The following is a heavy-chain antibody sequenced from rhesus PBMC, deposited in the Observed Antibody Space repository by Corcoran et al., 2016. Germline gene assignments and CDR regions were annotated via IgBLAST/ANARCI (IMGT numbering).Heavy chain of an antibody. Sequence: EVQLVESGGGLVQPGGSLRLSCAASGFTFRNYGMAWVRQAPGKGVEWISAISSVGDSTYYADSVKGRFTISRDNSKNILSLQMNSLRAEDTAVYYCAKVPYCTGSGCYADYWGQGVLVTVSS. V-gene: IGHV3S25*01. D-gene: IGHD2-21*01. CDR2: ISSVGDST. CDR3: AKVPYCTGSGCYADY. CDR1: GFTFRNYG. J-gene: IGHJ4*01.